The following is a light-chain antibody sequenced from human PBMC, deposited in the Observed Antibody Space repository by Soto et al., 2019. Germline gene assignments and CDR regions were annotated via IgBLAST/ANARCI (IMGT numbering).Light chain of an antibody. CDR3: FAYAGSNTFVV. CDR1: SSDIGSYNL. CDR2: EGS. Sequence: QSALTQPASVSGSPGQSITISCTGTSSDIGSYNLVSWYQQYPGKAPKVMIYEGSKRPSGVSNRFSGSKSGNTASLTISGLQAEDEADYNCFAYAGSNTFVVFGGGTKLTVL. V-gene: IGLV2-23*03. J-gene: IGLJ2*01.